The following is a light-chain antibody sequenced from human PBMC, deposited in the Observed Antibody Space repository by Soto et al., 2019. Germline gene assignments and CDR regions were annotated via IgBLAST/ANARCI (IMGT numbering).Light chain of an antibody. CDR1: SSDVGSYNY. Sequence: QSALTQPASVSGSPGQSISISCTGSSSDVGSYNYVSWYQQHPGKAPKLLISEVSNRPSGVSNRFSGSKSDNTASLAISGLRSEDEADYYCAAWDDSLRGWVFGGGTKLTVL. J-gene: IGLJ3*02. V-gene: IGLV2-14*01. CDR2: EVS. CDR3: AAWDDSLRGWV.